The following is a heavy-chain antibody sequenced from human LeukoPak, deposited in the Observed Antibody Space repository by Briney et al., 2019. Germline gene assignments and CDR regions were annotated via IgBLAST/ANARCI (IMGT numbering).Heavy chain of an antibody. CDR3: ARDPLGPDY. V-gene: IGHV4-38-2*02. CDR2: IYHSGST. J-gene: IGHJ4*02. CDR1: GYSISSGYY. Sequence: SETLSLTCTVSGYSISSGYYWGWIPQPPGKGLEWIGSIYHSGSTYYNPSLKSRVTISVDTSKNQFSLKLSSVTAADTAVYYCARDPLGPDYWGQGTLVTVSS.